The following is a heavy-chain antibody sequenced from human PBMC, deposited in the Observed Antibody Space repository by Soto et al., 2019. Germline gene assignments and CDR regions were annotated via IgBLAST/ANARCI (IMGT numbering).Heavy chain of an antibody. D-gene: IGHD3-16*01. V-gene: IGHV4-39*07. CDR3: GRDLGGERELGMDV. Sequence: SETLSLTCTVSGDSISTSNYYWSWIRQSPGKGLEWIGSVFYSGSSYYNPSLKSRVTISVDPSKEPVSLEVSSVTAGDTGVYYCGRDLGGERELGMDVWGQGTTVTVSS. J-gene: IGHJ6*02. CDR2: VFYSGSS. CDR1: GDSISTSNYY.